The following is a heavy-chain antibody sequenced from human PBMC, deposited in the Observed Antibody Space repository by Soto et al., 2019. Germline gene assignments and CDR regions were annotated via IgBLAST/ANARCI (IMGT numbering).Heavy chain of an antibody. CDR1: GGSVSSGSYY. D-gene: IGHD3-16*02. J-gene: IGHJ4*02. CDR3: ARDPLDYYFDY. CDR2: IYYSGST. Sequence: SETLSLTCTVSGGSVSSGSYYWSWIRQPPGKGLEWIGYIYYSGSTNYNPSLKSRVTISVDTSKNQFSQKLSSVTAADTAVYYCARDPLDYYFDYWGQGTLVTVSS. V-gene: IGHV4-61*01.